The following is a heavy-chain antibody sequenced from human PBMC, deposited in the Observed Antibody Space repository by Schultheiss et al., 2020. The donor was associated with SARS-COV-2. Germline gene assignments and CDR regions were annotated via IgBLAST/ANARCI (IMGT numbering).Heavy chain of an antibody. Sequence: SETLSLTCTVSGGSISSYYWSWIRQPPGKGLEWIGYIYYSGSTNYNPSLKSRVTISVDTSKNQFSLKLSSVTAADTAVYYCARDQGGSYYIQAFDIWGQGTMVTVSS. D-gene: IGHD1-26*01. CDR1: GGSISSYY. J-gene: IGHJ3*02. V-gene: IGHV4-59*01. CDR3: ARDQGGSYYIQAFDI. CDR2: IYYSGST.